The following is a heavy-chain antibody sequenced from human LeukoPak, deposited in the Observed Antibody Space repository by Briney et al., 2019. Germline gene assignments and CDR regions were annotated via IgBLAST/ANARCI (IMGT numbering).Heavy chain of an antibody. J-gene: IGHJ4*02. Sequence: GGSLRLSCAASGFTFNSYGIHWVRQAPGKGLEWVAFIRFDGSNNYYADSVKGRFTISRDNSKNTLYLQMNSLRAEDTAVYYCAKWAGVYDYDSSGYLSGFDYWGQGTLVTVSS. V-gene: IGHV3-30*02. CDR2: IRFDGSNN. CDR3: AKWAGVYDYDSSGYLSGFDY. D-gene: IGHD3-22*01. CDR1: GFTFNSYG.